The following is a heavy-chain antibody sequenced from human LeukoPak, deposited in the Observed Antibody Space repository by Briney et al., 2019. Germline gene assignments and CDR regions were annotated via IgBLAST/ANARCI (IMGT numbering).Heavy chain of an antibody. J-gene: IGHJ3*02. D-gene: IGHD2-21*02. CDR2: IWYDGSNK. CDR3: ARDFGTALVSPDAFDI. V-gene: IGHV3-33*01. CDR1: GFTFSSYG. Sequence: TGGSLSLSCAASGFTFSSYGMDWVRQAPGKGLEWVAVIWYDGSNKYYADSVKGRFTISRDNSKNTLYLQMNSQRAEDTSVYYCARDFGTALVSPDAFDIWGQGAMVTVSS.